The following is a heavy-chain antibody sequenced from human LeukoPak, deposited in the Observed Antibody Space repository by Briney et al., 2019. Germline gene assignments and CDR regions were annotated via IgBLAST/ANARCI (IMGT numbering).Heavy chain of an antibody. CDR3: ANNIVVAGTLDY. D-gene: IGHD6-19*01. J-gene: IGHJ4*02. CDR1: GYTFCKYT. V-gene: IGHV1-18*01. Sequence: ASVKVSCKASGYTFCKYTITWVRRAPGQGLEWMGWISAYTGNTNYAQKFQGRVTMTTDTSTSTAYMELRSLRGDDTAVYCCANNIVVAGTLDYWGQGTLVTVSS. CDR2: ISAYTGNT.